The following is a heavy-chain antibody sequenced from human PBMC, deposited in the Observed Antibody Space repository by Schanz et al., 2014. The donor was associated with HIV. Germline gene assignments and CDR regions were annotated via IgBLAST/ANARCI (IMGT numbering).Heavy chain of an antibody. D-gene: IGHD3-9*01. CDR2: ISESGGRT. CDR3: AKADEIRHFDWYHPPFDS. CDR1: GFTFSDFS. V-gene: IGHV3-23*01. J-gene: IGHJ4*02. Sequence: QVLESGGGLVQTGGSLRLSCVASGFTFSDFSMNWVRRAPGKGLEWVSSISESGGRTYYADSVNGRFTISRDNSKNTLYLQMNSLRVEDTAVYYCAKADEIRHFDWYHPPFDSWGQGTLVTVSS.